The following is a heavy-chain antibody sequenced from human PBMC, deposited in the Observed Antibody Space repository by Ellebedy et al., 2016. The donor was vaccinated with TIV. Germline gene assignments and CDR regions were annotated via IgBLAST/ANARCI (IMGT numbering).Heavy chain of an antibody. D-gene: IGHD3-22*01. V-gene: IGHV3-53*01. J-gene: IGHJ4*02. CDR1: GFGVGANY. CDR3: ARVDRGLAFDY. CDR2: IYSAGTT. Sequence: GGSLRLSCAVSGFGVGANYLSWVRQAPGKGLEWVSIIYSAGTTYHADSVKGRFTISRDTSKNMVYLQMNSLRAEDTAVYYCARVDRGLAFDYWGRGTLVTVSS.